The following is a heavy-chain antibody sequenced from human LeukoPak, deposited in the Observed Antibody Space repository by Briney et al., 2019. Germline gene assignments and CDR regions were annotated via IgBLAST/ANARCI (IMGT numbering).Heavy chain of an antibody. CDR2: ISYDGSNK. J-gene: IGHJ3*02. V-gene: IGHV3-30-3*01. CDR1: GFTFSSYA. CDR3: AREGPPGAFDI. Sequence: GGSLRLSCAASGFTFSSYAMHWVHQAPGKGLEWVAVISYDGSNKYYADSVKGRFTISRDNSKNTLYLQMNSLRAEDTAVYYCAREGPPGAFDIWGQGTMVTVSS.